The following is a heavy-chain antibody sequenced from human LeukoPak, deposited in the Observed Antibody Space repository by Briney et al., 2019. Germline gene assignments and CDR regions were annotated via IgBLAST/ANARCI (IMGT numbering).Heavy chain of an antibody. D-gene: IGHD3-16*01. J-gene: IGHJ4*02. V-gene: IGHV5-51*01. CDR1: GYNFTNYW. CDR3: ARLGAQFIDY. CDR2: IYPGDSDT. Sequence: GESLKISCKGSGYNFTNYWIGWVRQMPGQGLEWMGIIYPGDSDTRYSPSFQGQVTISADTSVNTAYLQWNSLEASDTALYYCARLGAQFIDYWGQGTLVTVSS.